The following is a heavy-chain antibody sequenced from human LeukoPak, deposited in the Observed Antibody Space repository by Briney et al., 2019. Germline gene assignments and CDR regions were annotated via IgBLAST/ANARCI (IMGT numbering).Heavy chain of an antibody. CDR3: AKRMGYDFGHFDY. V-gene: IGHV3-23*01. CDR1: GLTFSNYA. CDR2: ISNSGGRT. D-gene: IGHD2/OR15-2a*01. J-gene: IGHJ4*02. Sequence: PVGSLRLSCAASGLTFSNYAVGWVRQAPGRGLEWVSAISNSGGRTYYADSVKGRFTISRDNSKNTPYLQMNSLRDDDAGVYYCAKRMGYDFGHFDYWGQGALVTVSS.